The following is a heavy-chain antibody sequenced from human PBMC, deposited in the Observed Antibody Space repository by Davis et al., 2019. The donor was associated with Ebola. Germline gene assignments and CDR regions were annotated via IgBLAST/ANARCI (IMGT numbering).Heavy chain of an antibody. V-gene: IGHV4-39*01. CDR2: MYYSGST. J-gene: IGHJ6*03. Sequence: PSETLSLTCTVSGGSISNHDYYWGWIRQPPGKGLEWIANMYYSGSTYYNPSLKSRVTISVDTTKNQFSLKLSSVTAADTAVYYCAKLRGIEATFSQYYYMDVWGKGTTVTVSS. CDR1: GGSISNHDYY. CDR3: AKLRGIEATFSQYYYMDV. D-gene: IGHD5-12*01.